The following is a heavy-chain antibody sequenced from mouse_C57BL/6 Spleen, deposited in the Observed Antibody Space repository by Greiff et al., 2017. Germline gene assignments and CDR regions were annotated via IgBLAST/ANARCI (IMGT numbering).Heavy chain of an antibody. CDR2: IYPGDGDT. Sequence: VKLQESGPELVKPGASVKISCKASGYAFSSSWMNWVKQRPGKGLEWIGRIYPGDGDTNYNGKFKGKATLTADKSSSTAYMQLSSLTSEDSAVYFCARGGVPMDYWGQGTSVTVSS. V-gene: IGHV1-82*01. CDR3: ARGGVPMDY. J-gene: IGHJ4*01. CDR1: GYAFSSSW.